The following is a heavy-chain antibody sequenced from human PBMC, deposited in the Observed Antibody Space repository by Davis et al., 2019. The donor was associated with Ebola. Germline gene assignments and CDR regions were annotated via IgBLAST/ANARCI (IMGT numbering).Heavy chain of an antibody. Sequence: SGPTLVKPTQTLTLTCTFSGFSLSTSGMCVSWIRQPPGKALEWLARIDWDDDKYYSTSLKTRLTISKDTSKNQVVLTMTNMDPVDTATYYCAHSNYDFWSGYPLYNWFDPWGQGTLVTVSS. V-gene: IGHV2-70*12. D-gene: IGHD3-3*01. J-gene: IGHJ5*02. CDR3: AHSNYDFWSGYPLYNWFDP. CDR2: IDWDDDK. CDR1: GFSLSTSGMC.